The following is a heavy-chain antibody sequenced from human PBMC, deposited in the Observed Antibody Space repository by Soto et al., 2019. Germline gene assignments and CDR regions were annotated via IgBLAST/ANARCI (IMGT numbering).Heavy chain of an antibody. J-gene: IGHJ5*02. CDR1: GYTFTSYD. V-gene: IGHV1-8*01. D-gene: IGHD4-17*01. CDR2: MNPNSGNT. CDR3: ARGIKYGAYSRWFAP. Sequence: QVQLVQSGAEVKKPGASVKVSCKASGYTFTSYDINWVRQATGQGLEYLGWMNPNSGNTAYVQKFQGRVTMTWDTAITTANMELSSMRSEDTAVYFCARGIKYGAYSRWFAPWGQGTLVTVSS.